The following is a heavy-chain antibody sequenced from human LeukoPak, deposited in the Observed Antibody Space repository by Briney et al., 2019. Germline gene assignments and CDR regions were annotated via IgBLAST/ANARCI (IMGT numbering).Heavy chain of an antibody. Sequence: GASVKVSCKASGGTFSSYAISWVRQAAGQGLEWMGGIIPIFGTANYAQKFQGRVTITADESTSTAYMELSSLRSEDTAVYYCAGGYNRNPYYYFDYWGQGTLVTVSS. CDR2: IIPIFGTA. CDR1: GGTFSSYA. CDR3: AGGYNRNPYYYFDY. J-gene: IGHJ4*02. D-gene: IGHD5-24*01. V-gene: IGHV1-69*13.